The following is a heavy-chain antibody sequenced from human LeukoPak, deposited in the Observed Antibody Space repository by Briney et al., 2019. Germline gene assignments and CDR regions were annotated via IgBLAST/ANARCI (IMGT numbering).Heavy chain of an antibody. CDR3: ASAKRSPTDNHGYQDRALDY. CDR2: IKQDGGEK. D-gene: IGHD5-18*01. CDR1: GFTFSDYW. J-gene: IGHJ4*02. Sequence: GGSLRLSCAASGFTFSDYWMSWVRQAPGKGLEWVANIKQDGGEKNYVGSVKGRFTISRDNAKNSLYLQMNSLRAEDTAVYYCASAKRSPTDNHGYQDRALDYWGQGTLVVVSS. V-gene: IGHV3-7*01.